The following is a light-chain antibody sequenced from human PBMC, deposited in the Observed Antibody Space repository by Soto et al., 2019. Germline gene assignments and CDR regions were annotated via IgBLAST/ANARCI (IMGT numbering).Light chain of an antibody. CDR2: GAS. Sequence: PGQRATLSCRASQSVDSTFFAWYQKKPGQAPRLLIYGASKRDTGVPDRFSGSGSGTDFTLTISRLEPEELAVYYCQQYMSSVTFGQGTKVEI. CDR1: QSVDSTF. J-gene: IGKJ1*01. V-gene: IGKV3-20*01. CDR3: QQYMSSVT.